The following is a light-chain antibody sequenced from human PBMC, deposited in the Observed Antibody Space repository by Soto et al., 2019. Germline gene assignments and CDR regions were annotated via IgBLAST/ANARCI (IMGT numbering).Light chain of an antibody. CDR1: QSVSSSN. V-gene: IGKV3-20*01. Sequence: EIVLTQSPGTLSLSPGERATLSCRASQSVSSSNLAWYQQKPGQAPSLLIYDASSRGTGIPDRFSGSGSGTDFTLTISRLEPEDFAVYYCQQYGSPPPTFGQGTKVEIK. CDR3: QQYGSPPPT. J-gene: IGKJ1*01. CDR2: DAS.